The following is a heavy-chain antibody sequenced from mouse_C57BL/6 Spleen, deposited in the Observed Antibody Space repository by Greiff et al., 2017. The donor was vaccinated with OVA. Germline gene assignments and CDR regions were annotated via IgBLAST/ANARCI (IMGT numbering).Heavy chain of an antibody. V-gene: IGHV1-53*01. Sequence: VQLQQPGTDLVKPGASVKLSCKASGYTFTSYWMHWVKQRPGQGLEWIGNINPSNGGTNYNEKFKSKATLTVDKSSSTAYMQLSSLTSEDSAVYYCARSTAQATTWFAYWGQGTLVTVSA. CDR3: ARSTAQATTWFAY. CDR2: INPSNGGT. D-gene: IGHD3-2*02. CDR1: GYTFTSYW. J-gene: IGHJ3*01.